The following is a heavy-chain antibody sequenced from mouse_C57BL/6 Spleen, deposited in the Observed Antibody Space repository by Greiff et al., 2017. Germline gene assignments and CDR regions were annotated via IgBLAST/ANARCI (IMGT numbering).Heavy chain of an antibody. D-gene: IGHD1-1*01. CDR3: SRHYYCSSWGYFDV. CDR2: ISSGGSYT. Sequence: EVQVVESGGDLVKPGGSLKLSCAASGFSFSSYGMSWVRQTPDKRLEWVATISSGGSYTYYPDSVKGRFTISRDNAKNTLYLQMSSLKSEDTAMYYCSRHYYCSSWGYFDVWGTGTTVTVSS. CDR1: GFSFSSYG. J-gene: IGHJ1*03. V-gene: IGHV5-6*01.